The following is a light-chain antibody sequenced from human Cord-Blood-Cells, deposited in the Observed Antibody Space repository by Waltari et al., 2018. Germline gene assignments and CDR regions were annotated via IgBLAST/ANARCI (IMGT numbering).Light chain of an antibody. CDR3: QQYGSSPQT. J-gene: IGKJ2*01. CDR2: GAS. V-gene: IGKV3-20*01. Sequence: MVLTQSPSPLPSSPGEGATLSCRASQSVSSSYLAWYQQKPGQAPRLLIYGASSMATGIPDRFSGSGSGTDFTLTISRLEPEDFAVYYCQQYGSSPQTFGQGTKLEIK. CDR1: QSVSSSY.